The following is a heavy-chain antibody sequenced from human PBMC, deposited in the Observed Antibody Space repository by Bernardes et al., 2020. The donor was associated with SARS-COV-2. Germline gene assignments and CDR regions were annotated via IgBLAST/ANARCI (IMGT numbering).Heavy chain of an antibody. CDR2: SRGKGDSYTT. V-gene: IGHV3-72*01. CDR3: AIDQWPADYYYGLDV. CDR1: GFTFSDHY. J-gene: IGHJ6*02. D-gene: IGHD6-19*01. Sequence: GGSLRLSCAASGFTFSDHYMAWVRQAPGKGLEWVGRSRGKGDSYTTEYAATVKGRVTISRADSKTSVYLQMNSLKVEDTAVYYCAIDQWPADYYYGLDVWGQGTKVTVS.